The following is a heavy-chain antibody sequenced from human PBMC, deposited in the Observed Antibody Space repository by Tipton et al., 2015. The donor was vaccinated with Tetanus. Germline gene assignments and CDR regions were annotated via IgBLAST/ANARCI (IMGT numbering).Heavy chain of an antibody. CDR2: INWNGGTT. J-gene: IGHJ2*01. D-gene: IGHD6-19*01. Sequence: GSLRLSCAASGFTFSDYYMSWIRQAPGKGLEWVSGINWNGGTTGYGDSVKGRFTISRDNAKNSLYLQMDSLRAGDTALYYCVKEERSGWVNWYFDLWGRGTLVTVSS. CDR1: GFTFSDYY. CDR3: VKEERSGWVNWYFDL. V-gene: IGHV3-20*04.